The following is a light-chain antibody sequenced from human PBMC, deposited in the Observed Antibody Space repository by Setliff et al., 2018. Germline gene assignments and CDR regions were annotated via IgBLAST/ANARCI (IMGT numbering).Light chain of an antibody. Sequence: QSALTQPAAVSGSPGQSIAISCAGTSSDVGGYNYVSWYQQHPGKAPKLLIYEVTKRPSGVSDRFSGSKSGNTASLTISGLQTEDEAYYHCLSYTSETTHALFAGGTKVTVL. CDR3: LSYTSETTHAL. J-gene: IGLJ2*01. V-gene: IGLV2-14*03. CDR1: SSDVGGYNY. CDR2: EVT.